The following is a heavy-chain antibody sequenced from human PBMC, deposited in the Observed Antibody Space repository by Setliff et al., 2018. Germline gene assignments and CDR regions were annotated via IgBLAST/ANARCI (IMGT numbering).Heavy chain of an antibody. CDR3: ARSPPNRGVGQGHHMDV. Sequence: ASVKVSCKASGYIFNTFGINWMRRAPGQGLEWIGWISPYNGDTKYAQNLQGRDTLTTDTSTSTAYVEVRSLRSDDTAVYYCARSPPNRGVGQGHHMDVWGKGTTVTVSS. CDR1: GYIFNTFG. CDR2: ISPYNGDT. J-gene: IGHJ6*03. V-gene: IGHV1-18*01. D-gene: IGHD1-26*01.